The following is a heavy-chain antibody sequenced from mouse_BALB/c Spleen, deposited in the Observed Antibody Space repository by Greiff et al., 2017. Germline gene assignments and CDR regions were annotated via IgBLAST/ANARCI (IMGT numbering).Heavy chain of an antibody. J-gene: IGHJ4*01. D-gene: IGHD1-1*02. CDR2: INSNGGST. CDR1: GFTFSSYG. CDR3: ARRGKRAMDY. V-gene: IGHV5-6-3*01. Sequence: VQLQQSGGGLVQPGGSLKLSCAASGFTFSSYGMSWVRQTPDKRLELVATINSNGGSTYYPDSVKGRFTISRDNAKNTLYLQMSSLKSEDTAMYYCARRGKRAMDYWGQGTSVTVSS.